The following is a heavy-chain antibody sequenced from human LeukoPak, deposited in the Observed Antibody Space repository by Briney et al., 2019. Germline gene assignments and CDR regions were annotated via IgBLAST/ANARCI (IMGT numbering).Heavy chain of an antibody. V-gene: IGHV5-10-1*01. Sequence: GAPLKISCKCSGYSFTSYWISWVRQLPGKGLEWMGRIDPSNSNNNYSPSFQGNVTISVDKPITTAYLQWSSLKASDTAMYYCARHASGYVDYLQYWGQGTLVAVSS. CDR2: IDPSNSNN. CDR1: GYSFTSYW. D-gene: IGHD5-12*01. CDR3: ARHASGYVDYLQY. J-gene: IGHJ4*02.